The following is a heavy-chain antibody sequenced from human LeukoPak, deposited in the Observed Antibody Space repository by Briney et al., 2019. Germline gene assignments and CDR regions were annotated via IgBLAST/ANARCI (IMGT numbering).Heavy chain of an antibody. Sequence: PGGSLRLSCAASGFTFSGHEMNWLRQAPGKARVGVAYISSSGSTIYYADSVKGRFTISRDNAKNSLYLRMNSLRAEDTAVYYCAGAGFDYWGQGTLVTVSS. J-gene: IGHJ4*02. CDR2: ISSSGSTI. CDR3: AGAGFDY. CDR1: GFTFSGHE. V-gene: IGHV3-48*03.